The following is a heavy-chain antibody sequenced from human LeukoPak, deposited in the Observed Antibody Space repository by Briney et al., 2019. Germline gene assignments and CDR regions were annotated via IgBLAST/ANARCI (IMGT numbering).Heavy chain of an antibody. Sequence: GGSLRLSCAASGFTFTNYAIHWVRQAPGKGLEWVAVISYDGSNKYYADSVKGRFTISRDNAKNTLYLQMNSLRAEDTAVYYCARGGYHAYHLDYWGQGSLVTVSS. CDR3: ARGGYHAYHLDY. V-gene: IGHV3-30-3*01. D-gene: IGHD2-2*01. CDR1: GFTFTNYA. J-gene: IGHJ4*02. CDR2: ISYDGSNK.